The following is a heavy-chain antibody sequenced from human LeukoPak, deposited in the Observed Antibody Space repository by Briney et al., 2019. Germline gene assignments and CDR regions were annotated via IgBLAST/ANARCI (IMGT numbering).Heavy chain of an antibody. Sequence: ASVKVSCKASGYTFTSYYMHWVRQAPGQGLEWMGIINPSGGSTSYAQKFQGRVTMTRDTSTSTVYMELSSLRSEDTAVYYCARQDTAMVTTCYFDYWGQGTLVTVSS. CDR1: GYTFTSYY. CDR3: ARQDTAMVTTCYFDY. CDR2: INPSGGST. J-gene: IGHJ4*02. V-gene: IGHV1-46*01. D-gene: IGHD5-18*01.